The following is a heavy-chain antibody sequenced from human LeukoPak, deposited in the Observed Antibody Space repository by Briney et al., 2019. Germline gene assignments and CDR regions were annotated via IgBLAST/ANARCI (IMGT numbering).Heavy chain of an antibody. CDR3: ARRDCGGDCQGH. CDR2: ITSDGIDT. Sequence: GGSLRLSCASCGFTFSNYWMHWVRQAPGKGLVWVARITSDGIDTSYADSVKGRFTISRDNAKNMLYLQMNSLRAEDTAVYYCARRDCGGDCQGHWGQGTLVTVSS. V-gene: IGHV3-74*01. D-gene: IGHD2-21*01. CDR1: GFTFSNYW. J-gene: IGHJ4*02.